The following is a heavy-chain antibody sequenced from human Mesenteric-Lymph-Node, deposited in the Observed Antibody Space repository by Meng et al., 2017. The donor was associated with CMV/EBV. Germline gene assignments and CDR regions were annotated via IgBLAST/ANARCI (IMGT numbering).Heavy chain of an antibody. D-gene: IGHD2-2*01. CDR1: GFTFSSYS. CDR3: AKDSTRYCSSTSCYSHDAFDI. CDR2: ISSSSSYI. J-gene: IGHJ3*02. V-gene: IGHV3-21*01. Sequence: GESLKISCAASGFTFSSYSMNWVRQAPGKGLEWVSSISSSSSYIYYADSVKGRFTISRDNSKNTLYLQMNSLRAEDTAVYYCAKDSTRYCSSTSCYSHDAFDIWGQGTMVTVSS.